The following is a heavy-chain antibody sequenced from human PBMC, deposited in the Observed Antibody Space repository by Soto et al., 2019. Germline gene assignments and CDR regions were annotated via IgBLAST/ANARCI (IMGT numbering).Heavy chain of an antibody. V-gene: IGHV3-23*01. Sequence: EVQLLQSGGGLVQPGGSLRLSCVASGFSFGKYVMNWVRQGPGKGLEWVSGISDSGGSSSSAEFVMGRFTVSRDNSKNTLYLQMDDLTGDDTAVYYCMKGGDSWSGFGQQWGQGVLVTVAS. CDR1: GFSFGKYV. D-gene: IGHD3-3*01. CDR3: MKGGDSWSGFGQQ. J-gene: IGHJ1*01. CDR2: ISDSGGSS.